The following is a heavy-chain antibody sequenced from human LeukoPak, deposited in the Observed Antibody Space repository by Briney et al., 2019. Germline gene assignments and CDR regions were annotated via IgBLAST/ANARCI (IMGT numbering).Heavy chain of an antibody. CDR2: INEDGRKK. D-gene: IGHD2-21*01. Sequence: PGGSLRLSCAASGFTFSSYAMSWVRQAPGKGLVWVANINEDGRKKFFVDSVKGRFTISRDNAKNSLSLQMNSLRVEDTAIYYCARGPYCDGVSRQSFFDYWGQGALVTVSS. V-gene: IGHV3-7*01. CDR1: GFTFSSYA. J-gene: IGHJ4*02. CDR3: ARGPYCDGVSRQSFFDY.